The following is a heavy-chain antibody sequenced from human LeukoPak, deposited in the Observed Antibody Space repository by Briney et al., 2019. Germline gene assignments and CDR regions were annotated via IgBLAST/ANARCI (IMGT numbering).Heavy chain of an antibody. V-gene: IGHV3-23*01. Sequence: GSLRLSCAASGFTFSTYAMSWVRQAPGKWLEWVSSISGSAYRTYYADSVKGRFTISWDNSKNTLYQQMNSLRAEDTAVYYCAKSYSSSWYMTFDNWGQGTLVTVSS. D-gene: IGHD6-13*01. J-gene: IGHJ4*02. CDR2: ISGSAYRT. CDR1: GFTFSTYA. CDR3: AKSYSSSWYMTFDN.